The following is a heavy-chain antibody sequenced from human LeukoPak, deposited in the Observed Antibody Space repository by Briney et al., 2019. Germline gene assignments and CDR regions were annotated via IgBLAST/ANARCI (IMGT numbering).Heavy chain of an antibody. V-gene: IGHV4-39*01. J-gene: IGHJ4*02. CDR2: IYYSGST. D-gene: IGHD6-6*01. CDR1: GGSISSNNYY. CDR3: ARGRSSYFDY. Sequence: SETLSLTCTVSGGSISSNNYYWGWIRQPPGKGLEWIGSIYYSGSTYYNPSLKSRVTISVDTSKNQFALKLSSVTAADTAVYYCARGRSSYFDYWGQGTLVTVSS.